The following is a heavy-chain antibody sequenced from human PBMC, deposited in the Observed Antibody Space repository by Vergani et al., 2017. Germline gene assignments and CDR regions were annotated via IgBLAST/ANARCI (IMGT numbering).Heavy chain of an antibody. Sequence: EVQLLESGGGLIQPGGSLRLSCVASGFSFRSYAMNWVRQAPGQGPEWVAAISGSGDSTYYADSMKGRFTISRDNSKNTLYLQMNGLRADDTAIYYCAKDVEEWRPYYNGMDVWGQGTTVTVSS. V-gene: IGHV3-23*01. D-gene: IGHD6-19*01. J-gene: IGHJ6*02. CDR2: ISGSGDST. CDR3: AKDVEEWRPYYNGMDV. CDR1: GFSFRSYA.